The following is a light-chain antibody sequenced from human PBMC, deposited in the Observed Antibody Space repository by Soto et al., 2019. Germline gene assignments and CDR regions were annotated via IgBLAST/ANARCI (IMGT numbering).Light chain of an antibody. CDR2: EVS. CDR3: CSYAGSSTYV. V-gene: IGLV2-23*02. J-gene: IGLJ1*01. Sequence: QSVLTQPASVSGSPGQSITISCTGTSSDVGSYNLVSWYQQHPGKAPKVMIYEVSKRPSGVSNRFSGSKSGNTVSLTISGLQAEDEADYYCCSYAGSSTYVFGTGTKVTVL. CDR1: SSDVGSYNL.